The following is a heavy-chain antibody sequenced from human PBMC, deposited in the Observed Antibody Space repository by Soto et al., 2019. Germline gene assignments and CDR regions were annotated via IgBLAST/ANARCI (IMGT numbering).Heavy chain of an antibody. V-gene: IGHV1-3*01. CDR1: GYTFSTNA. Sequence: QVQLVQSGAEVKKPGASVKVSCKASGYTFSTNAMHWVRQAPGQSLEWMGWINAANGKTEYSQKFQGRVTLTRDISASTAYMELSSLRSEDTAMYYCARGEWVYASLWGQGTMVIVSS. J-gene: IGHJ3*01. CDR3: ARGEWVYASL. CDR2: INAANGKT. D-gene: IGHD3-3*01.